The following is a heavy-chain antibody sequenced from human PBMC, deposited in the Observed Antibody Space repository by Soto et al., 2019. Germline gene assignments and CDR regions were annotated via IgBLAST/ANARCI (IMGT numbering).Heavy chain of an antibody. Sequence: SETLSLTCTVSGGSISSYYWSWIRQPPGKGLEWIGYIYYSGSTNYNPSLKSRVTISVDTSKNQFSLKLSSVTAADTAVYYCARGDVDTAMVFCYWGQGTLVTVSS. CDR2: IYYSGST. V-gene: IGHV4-59*01. J-gene: IGHJ4*02. D-gene: IGHD5-18*01. CDR1: GGSISSYY. CDR3: ARGDVDTAMVFCY.